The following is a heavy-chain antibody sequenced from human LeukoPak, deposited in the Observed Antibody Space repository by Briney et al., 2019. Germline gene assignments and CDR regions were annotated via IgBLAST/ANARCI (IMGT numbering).Heavy chain of an antibody. D-gene: IGHD5-18*01. V-gene: IGHV3-21*01. J-gene: IGHJ4*02. CDR3: ARGDTAMVLLYFDY. CDR1: GFTFSSYE. CDR2: ISSSSSYI. Sequence: GGSLRLSCAASGFTFSSYEMNWVRQAPGKGLEWVSSISSSSSYIYYADSVKGRFTISRDNSKNTLYLQMNSLRAEDTAVYYCARGDTAMVLLYFDYWGQGTLVTVSS.